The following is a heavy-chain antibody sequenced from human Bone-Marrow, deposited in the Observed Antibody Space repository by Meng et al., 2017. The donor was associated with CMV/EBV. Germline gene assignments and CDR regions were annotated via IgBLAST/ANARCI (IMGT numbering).Heavy chain of an antibody. CDR1: GFTFSSYG. CDR2: IWYDGSNK. V-gene: IGHV3-33*01. Sequence: GGSLRLSCAASGFTFSSYGMHWVRQAPGKGLEWVAVIWYDGSNKYYADSVKGRFTISRDNSKNTLYLQMNSLRAEDTAVYYCARDSAEQYYDFWSGYLRYYYGMDVWGQGTTVAVSS. CDR3: ARDSAEQYYDFWSGYLRYYYGMDV. D-gene: IGHD3-3*01. J-gene: IGHJ6*02.